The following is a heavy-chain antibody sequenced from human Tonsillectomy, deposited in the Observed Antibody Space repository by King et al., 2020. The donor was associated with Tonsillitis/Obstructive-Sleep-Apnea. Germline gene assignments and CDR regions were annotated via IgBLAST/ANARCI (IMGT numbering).Heavy chain of an antibody. V-gene: IGHV4-34*01. J-gene: IGHJ5*02. CDR1: GGSFSGYY. CDR2: IDHGGST. CDR3: AGFSGLYSSSSGVYWFDP. Sequence: VQLQQWGAGLLKPSETLSLTCAVYGGSFSGYYWSWIRQPPGKGLEWIGEIDHGGSTNYNPSLNSRVTISLDTSKNQFSLELSSVTAAATAVYSCAGFSGLYSSSSGVYWFDPWGQGTLVTVSS. D-gene: IGHD6-6*01.